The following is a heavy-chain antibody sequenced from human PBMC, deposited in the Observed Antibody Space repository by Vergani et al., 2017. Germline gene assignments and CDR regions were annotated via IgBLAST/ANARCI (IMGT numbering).Heavy chain of an antibody. J-gene: IGHJ4*02. Sequence: EVALVQSGPEMRKPGESLKISCKGSEYSFGNYWIGWARQMPGKGLGWMGIIYPADSDTRYSPSFQGQVTISADKSISTAFLQWDSLKASDTALYYCARHTTYTDSWGQGTLVTVSS. CDR1: EYSFGNYW. D-gene: IGHD1-1*01. CDR3: ARHTTYTDS. CDR2: IYPADSDT. V-gene: IGHV5-51*01.